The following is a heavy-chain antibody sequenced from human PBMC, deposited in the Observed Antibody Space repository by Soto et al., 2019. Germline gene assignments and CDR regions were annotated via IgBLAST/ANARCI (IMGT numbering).Heavy chain of an antibody. V-gene: IGHV3-30*03. CDR2: ISYDGSNK. CDR3: ATDSARSGYSDVGYYGMDV. Sequence: QVQLVESGGGVVQPGRSLRLSCAASGFTFSSYGMHWVRQAPGKGLEWVAVISYDGSNKYYADSVKGRFTISRDNSKNPLYLQMDSLRAADTAVYYCATDSARSGYSDVGYYGMDVWGRGTTVTVSS. CDR1: GFTFSSYG. D-gene: IGHD5-18*01. J-gene: IGHJ6*02.